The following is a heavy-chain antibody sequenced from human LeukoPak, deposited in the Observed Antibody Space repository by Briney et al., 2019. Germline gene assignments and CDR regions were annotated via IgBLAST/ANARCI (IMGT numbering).Heavy chain of an antibody. CDR3: ARDRRILHYYYYGMDV. Sequence: VASVKVSCKASGYTFTGYYMHWVRQAPGQGLEWMGWINPNSGGTNYAQKFQGWVTMTRDTSISTAYMELSRPRSDDTAVYYCARDRRILHYYYYGMDVWGQGTTVTVSS. D-gene: IGHD2-15*01. J-gene: IGHJ6*02. V-gene: IGHV1-2*04. CDR2: INPNSGGT. CDR1: GYTFTGYY.